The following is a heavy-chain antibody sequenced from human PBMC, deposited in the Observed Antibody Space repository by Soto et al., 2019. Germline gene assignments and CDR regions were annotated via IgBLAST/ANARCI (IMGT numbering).Heavy chain of an antibody. CDR3: AMVDNYVTPTPQDV. J-gene: IGHJ6*02. CDR2: ISPYSGNT. D-gene: IGHD3-16*01. CDR1: GYIFVNYG. V-gene: IGHV1-18*01. Sequence: QVQLVQSGDEVRKPGSSVKVSCKASGYIFVNYGIAWVRQAPGQGLEWMGWISPYSGNTHYASKVQGRLTMTTDTXXRTAYMDLGSLTSEATAVYCCAMVDNYVTPTPQDVWGQGTTVTVSS.